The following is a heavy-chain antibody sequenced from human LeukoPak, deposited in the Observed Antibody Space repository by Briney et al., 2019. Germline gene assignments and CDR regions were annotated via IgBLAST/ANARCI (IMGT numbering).Heavy chain of an antibody. CDR1: GFTFSSYS. CDR2: IKQDGSEK. V-gene: IGHV3-7*01. CDR3: ASLVGATFSPTDAFDI. Sequence: PGGSLRLSCAASGFTFSSYSMNWVRQAPGKGLEWVANIKQDGSEKYYVDSVKGRFTISRDNAKNSLYLQMNSLRAEDTAVYYCASLVGATFSPTDAFDIWGQGTMVTVSS. D-gene: IGHD1-26*01. J-gene: IGHJ3*02.